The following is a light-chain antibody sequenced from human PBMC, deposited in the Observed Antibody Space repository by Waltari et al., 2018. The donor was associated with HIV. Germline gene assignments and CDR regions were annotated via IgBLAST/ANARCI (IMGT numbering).Light chain of an antibody. V-gene: IGLV3-21*04. Sequence: SYVVSQPPSVSVAPGQTAAITCAGNNIGSLSVHWYQQRPGQAPVLVISYDNDRPSGIPERFSGSSSGNTATLTIRGVEAGDEADYYCQVWDSSSDHVLFGGGTKLTVL. CDR1: NIGSLS. J-gene: IGLJ2*01. CDR2: YDN. CDR3: QVWDSSSDHVL.